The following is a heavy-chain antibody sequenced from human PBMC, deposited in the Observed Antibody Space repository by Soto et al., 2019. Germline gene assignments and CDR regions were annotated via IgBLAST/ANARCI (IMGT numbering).Heavy chain of an antibody. D-gene: IGHD2-2*01. CDR3: ARAGYCSSTSCSDAFDI. V-gene: IGHV1-3*01. J-gene: IGHJ3*02. CDR1: EYTFTNYA. CDR2: INAGNGNT. Sequence: QVQFVQSGAELKKSGASVKVSCKASEYTFTNYAMHWVRQAPGQRLEWMGWINAGNGNTKYSQKFQGRVTITRDTSARTAYVELTSLRSDDTAVYYCARAGYCSSTSCSDAFDIWGQGTLVTVSS.